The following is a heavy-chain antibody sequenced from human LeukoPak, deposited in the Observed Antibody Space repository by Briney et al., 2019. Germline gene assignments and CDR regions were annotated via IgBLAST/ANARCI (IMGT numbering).Heavy chain of an antibody. V-gene: IGHV1-3*01. D-gene: IGHD3-9*01. CDR1: GYTFTSYA. CDR2: INAGNGNT. CDR3: ARGSYDILTGTYFDY. Sequence: ASVKVSCKASGYTFTSYAMHWVRQAPGQRLEWMGWINAGNGNTKYSQKFQGRVTITRDTSASTAYMELSSLRSEDTAVYYCARGSYDILTGTYFDYWGQGTLVTVSS. J-gene: IGHJ4*02.